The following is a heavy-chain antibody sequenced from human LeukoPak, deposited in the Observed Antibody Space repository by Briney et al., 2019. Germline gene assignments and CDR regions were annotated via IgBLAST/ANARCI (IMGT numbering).Heavy chain of an antibody. CDR3: ATGRQWLVRYGKYGMDV. CDR2: INPSGGST. J-gene: IGHJ6*02. CDR1: GYTFTSYY. D-gene: IGHD6-19*01. Sequence: ASVKVSCKASGYTFTSYYMHWVRQAPGQGLEWMGIINPSGGSTSYAQKFQGRVTMTEDTSTDTAYMELSSLRSEDTAVYYCATGRQWLVRYGKYGMDVWGQGTTVTVSS. V-gene: IGHV1-46*01.